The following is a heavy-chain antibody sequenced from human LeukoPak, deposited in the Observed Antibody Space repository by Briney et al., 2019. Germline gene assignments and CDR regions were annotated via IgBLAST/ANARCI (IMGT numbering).Heavy chain of an antibody. D-gene: IGHD4-17*01. CDR1: GGSISSYY. CDR3: ARDKAADGDYSNWFDP. V-gene: IGHV4-59*01. CDR2: IYYSGST. Sequence: SETPSLTCTVSGGSISSYYWSWIRQPAGKGLAWIGYIYYSGSTNYNPSLKSRVTISVDTSKNQFSLKLSSVTAADTAVYYCARDKAADGDYSNWFDPWGQGTLVTVSS. J-gene: IGHJ5*02.